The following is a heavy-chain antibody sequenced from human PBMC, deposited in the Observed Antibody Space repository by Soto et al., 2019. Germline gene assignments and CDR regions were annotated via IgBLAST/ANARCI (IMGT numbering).Heavy chain of an antibody. CDR3: ARDYFDSSDYTTNWFDP. CDR1: GDSISNSRFY. V-gene: IGHV4-39*01. Sequence: SETLSLTCSVSGDSISNSRFYWAWIRQPPGEGLEWIGSIYHTGNAYYNPSLKSRVTIFVDTSKNQFSLKLTSVTAADMVLYYCARDYFDSSDYTTNWFDPWGQGALVTVS. D-gene: IGHD3-22*01. J-gene: IGHJ5*02. CDR2: IYHTGNA.